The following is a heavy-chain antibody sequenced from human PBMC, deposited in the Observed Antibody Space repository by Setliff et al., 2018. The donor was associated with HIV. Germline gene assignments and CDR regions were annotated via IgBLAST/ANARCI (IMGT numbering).Heavy chain of an antibody. Sequence: ASVKVSCKASGDTFSSYTITWVRQAPGQRLEWMGWISGYSGNTNYTQKLQGRVTVTTDTSTSTAYMELRSLRSEDTAVYYCAKKGLDDYGDYLNLRWCFDLWGRGTLVTVSS. J-gene: IGHJ2*01. CDR1: GDTFSSYT. D-gene: IGHD4-17*01. CDR3: AKKGLDDYGDYLNLRWCFDL. CDR2: ISGYSGNT. V-gene: IGHV1-18*01.